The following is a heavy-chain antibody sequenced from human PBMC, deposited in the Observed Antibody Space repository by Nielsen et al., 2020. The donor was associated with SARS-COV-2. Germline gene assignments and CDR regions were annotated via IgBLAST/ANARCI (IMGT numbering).Heavy chain of an antibody. CDR3: ARDRWQQLVPTY. CDR2: IYASGST. CDR1: GGSISSYY. D-gene: IGHD6-13*01. J-gene: IGHJ4*02. V-gene: IGHV4-4*07. Sequence: SETLSLTCAVSGGSISSYYWSWIRQPAGKGLEWIGRIYASGSTNYNPSLKSRVTISVDTSKNQFSLKLSSVTAAGTAVYYCARDRWQQLVPTYWGQGTLVTVSS.